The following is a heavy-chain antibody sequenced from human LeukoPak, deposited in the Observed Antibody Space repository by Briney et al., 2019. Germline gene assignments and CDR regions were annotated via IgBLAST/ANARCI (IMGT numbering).Heavy chain of an antibody. CDR3: ARAGTVVVPAALYFDY. J-gene: IGHJ4*02. CDR2: INHSGST. CDR1: GGSFSGYY. D-gene: IGHD2-2*01. V-gene: IGHV4-34*01. Sequence: SETLSLTCAVYGGSFSGYYWSWIRQPPGKGLEWIGEINHSGSTNYNPSLKSRVTISVDTSKNQFSLKLSSVTAADTAVYYCARAGTVVVPAALYFDYWGQGTLVTVSS.